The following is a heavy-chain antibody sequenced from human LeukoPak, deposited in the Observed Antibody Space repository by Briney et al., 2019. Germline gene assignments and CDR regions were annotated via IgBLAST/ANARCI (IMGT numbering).Heavy chain of an antibody. CDR1: GYTFTCYD. D-gene: IGHD2-21*01. V-gene: IGHV1-8*01. CDR2: MNPNSGNT. Sequence: AAVKLSCNSSGYTFTCYDNNWMRQATGPGIEWMGWMNPNSGNTGYAQKFQGRVTMTRNTSISTAYMELSSLRSEDTAVYYCARGVPHINFDYWGQGTLVTVSS. J-gene: IGHJ4*02. CDR3: ARGVPHINFDY.